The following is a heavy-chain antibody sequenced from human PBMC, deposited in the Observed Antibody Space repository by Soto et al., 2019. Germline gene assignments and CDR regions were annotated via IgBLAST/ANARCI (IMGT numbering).Heavy chain of an antibody. CDR1: GGSFSGYY. CDR2: INHSGST. D-gene: IGHD6-13*01. CDR3: ARGRAIGSSYGAYYYYGMDV. V-gene: IGHV4-34*01. J-gene: IGHJ6*02. Sequence: PSETLSLTCAVYGGSFSGYYWSWIRQPPGKGLEWIGEINHSGSTNYNPSLKSRVTISVDTSKNQFSLKLSSVTAADTAVYYCARGRAIGSSYGAYYYYGMDVWGQGTTVTV.